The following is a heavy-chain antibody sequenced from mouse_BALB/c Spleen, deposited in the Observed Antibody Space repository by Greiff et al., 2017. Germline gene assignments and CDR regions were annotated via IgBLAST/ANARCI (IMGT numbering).Heavy chain of an antibody. CDR1: GFTFSSFG. Sequence: EVQRVESGGGLVQPGGSRKLSCAASGFTFSSFGMHWVRQAPEKGLEWVAYISSGSSTIYYADTVKGRFTISRDNPKNTLFLQMTSLRSEDTAMYYCARWATAGVDYWGQGTTLTVSS. D-gene: IGHD1-2*01. J-gene: IGHJ2*01. V-gene: IGHV5-17*02. CDR3: ARWATAGVDY. CDR2: ISSGSSTI.